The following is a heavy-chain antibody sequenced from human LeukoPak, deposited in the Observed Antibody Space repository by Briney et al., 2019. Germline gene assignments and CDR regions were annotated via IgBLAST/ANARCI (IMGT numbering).Heavy chain of an antibody. Sequence: PGGSLRLSCAASGFSFSSYEMNWVRQAPGKGLEWVAVIWYDGSNKYYADSVKGRFTISRDNSKNTLYLQMNSLRAEDTAVYYCARDLTASVGRERAPSYWGQGTLVTVSS. J-gene: IGHJ4*02. D-gene: IGHD1-1*01. V-gene: IGHV3-33*08. CDR3: ARDLTASVGRERAPSY. CDR1: GFSFSSYE. CDR2: IWYDGSNK.